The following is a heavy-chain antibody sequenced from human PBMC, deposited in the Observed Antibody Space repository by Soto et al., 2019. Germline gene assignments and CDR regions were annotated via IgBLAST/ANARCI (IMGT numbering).Heavy chain of an antibody. V-gene: IGHV1-69*01. CDR3: AIKYASGGPVGNYYYYYGIDV. Sequence: QVQLVQSGAEVKKPGSSVKVSCKASGGTFSSYAISWVRQAPGQGLEWMGGIIPIFGTAKYAQKFQGRVTITADESTSTAYMELSSLRTEDTAVYYCAIKYASGGPVGNYYYYYGIDVWGQGTTVTVSS. CDR1: GGTFSSYA. J-gene: IGHJ6*02. D-gene: IGHD3-10*01. CDR2: IIPIFGTA.